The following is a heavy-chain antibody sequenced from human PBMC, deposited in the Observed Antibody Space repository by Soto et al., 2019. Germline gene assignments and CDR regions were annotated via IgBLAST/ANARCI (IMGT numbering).Heavy chain of an antibody. V-gene: IGHV4-59*01. CDR2: TYFNGST. Sequence: QLQLQESGPGLVKPSETLSLSCIVSGGSISHYPWSWIRQSPGQGLQWIGYTYFNGSTKYNPSLRSRVSISVDMSKNRLSLTLTSVTAADTAVYYCARSFYPWGQGTLVTVSS. CDR3: ARSFYP. CDR1: GGSISHYP. J-gene: IGHJ5*02.